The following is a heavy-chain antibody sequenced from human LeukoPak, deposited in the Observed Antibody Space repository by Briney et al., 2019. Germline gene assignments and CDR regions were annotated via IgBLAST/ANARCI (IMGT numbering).Heavy chain of an antibody. CDR2: INHSGST. D-gene: IGHD2-21*02. CDR1: GGSFSGYY. V-gene: IGHV4-34*01. J-gene: IGHJ4*02. Sequence: SETLSLTCAVYGGSFSGYYWSWIRQPPGKGLEWIGEINHSGSTNYNPSLKSLVTISVDTSKNQFSLKLSSVTAADTAVYYCARGHGRTVSSHGRCGGDCYALDYWGQGTLVTVSS. CDR3: ARGHGRTVSSHGRCGGDCYALDY.